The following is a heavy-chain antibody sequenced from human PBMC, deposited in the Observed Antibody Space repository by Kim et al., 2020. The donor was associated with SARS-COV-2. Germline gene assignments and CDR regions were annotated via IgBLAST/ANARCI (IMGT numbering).Heavy chain of an antibody. D-gene: IGHD3-16*01. Sequence: SETLSLTCAVSGGSISSDSYHWGWIRQPPGKGLEWIGSIHYSGSTYYNPSLKSRVTISVDTSKNQFSLKLSSVTAADTAVYYCASHYDYVWGSGEGLGMDVWGQGTTVTVSS. CDR3: ASHYDYVWGSGEGLGMDV. V-gene: IGHV4-39*01. CDR2: IHYSGST. J-gene: IGHJ6*02. CDR1: GGSISSDSYH.